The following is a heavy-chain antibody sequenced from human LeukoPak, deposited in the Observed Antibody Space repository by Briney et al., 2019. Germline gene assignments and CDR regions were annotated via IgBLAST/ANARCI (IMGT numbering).Heavy chain of an antibody. CDR3: ARARRTYYYDSSGPASGMDV. D-gene: IGHD3-22*01. J-gene: IGHJ6*02. V-gene: IGHV1-69*13. Sequence: SVKVSCTASGGTFSSYAISWVRQAPGQGLEWMGGIIPIFGTANYAQKVQGRVTITADESTSTAYMELSSLRSEDTAVYYCARARRTYYYDSSGPASGMDVWGQGTTVTVSS. CDR1: GGTFSSYA. CDR2: IIPIFGTA.